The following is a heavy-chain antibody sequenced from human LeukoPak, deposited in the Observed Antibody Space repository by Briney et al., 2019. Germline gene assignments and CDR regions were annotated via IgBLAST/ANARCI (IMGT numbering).Heavy chain of an antibody. CDR2: IIPLFGTA. J-gene: IGHJ5*02. D-gene: IGHD3-22*01. CDR1: GGTFSSYA. Sequence: ASVKVSCKASGGTFSSYAIIWVRQAPGQGLEWMGGIIPLFGTANCAQKFQERVTITADDSTSTAYMELGSLRSEDTAVYYCARSYYDSSGLNWFDPWGQGTLVTVSS. V-gene: IGHV1-69*01. CDR3: ARSYYDSSGLNWFDP.